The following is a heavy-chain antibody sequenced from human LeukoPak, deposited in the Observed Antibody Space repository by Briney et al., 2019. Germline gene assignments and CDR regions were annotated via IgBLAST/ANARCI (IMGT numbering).Heavy chain of an antibody. Sequence: PGGSLRLSCAASGFTFSSYAMHWVRQAPGKGLEWVAVISYDGSNKYYADSVKGRFTISRDNSKNTLYLQMNSLRAEDTAVYYCARSPPYYYDSSGYYGDYWGQGTLVTVSS. CDR1: GFTFSSYA. CDR2: ISYDGSNK. V-gene: IGHV3-30-3*01. J-gene: IGHJ4*02. CDR3: ARSPPYYYDSSGYYGDY. D-gene: IGHD3-22*01.